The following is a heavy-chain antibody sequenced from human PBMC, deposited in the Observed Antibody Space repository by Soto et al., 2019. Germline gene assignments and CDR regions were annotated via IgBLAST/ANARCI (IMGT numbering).Heavy chain of an antibody. D-gene: IGHD2-8*02. CDR3: ARLSYCFTDGCIFDY. V-gene: IGHV4-39*01. CDR2: IYYSGNT. J-gene: IGHJ4*02. Sequence: SETLSLTCTVSGFSISSSSYFLGWIRQPPGKGLEWIGSIYYSGNTYYNPSLKSRVTISVDTSKNQFSLKLTSVTAADTALYYCARLSYCFTDGCIFDYWGQGTLVTVSS. CDR1: GFSISSSSYF.